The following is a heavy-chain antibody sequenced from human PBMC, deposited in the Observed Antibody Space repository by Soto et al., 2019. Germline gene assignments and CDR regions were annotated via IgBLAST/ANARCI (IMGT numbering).Heavy chain of an antibody. CDR2: IKPKTGGA. D-gene: IGHD3-16*01. Sequence: QVHLVQSGAEEKKPGASVEVSCKASGYTFTGYYRHWVRQAPGQGLEWMGWIKPKTGGANIAQKFQGWVTMTRDTSISTTYMELSNLRSNDTAVYYCARDYYDGSASYGIEFWGQGTMVTVAS. V-gene: IGHV1-2*04. CDR1: GYTFTGYY. J-gene: IGHJ3*01. CDR3: ARDYYDGSASYGIEF.